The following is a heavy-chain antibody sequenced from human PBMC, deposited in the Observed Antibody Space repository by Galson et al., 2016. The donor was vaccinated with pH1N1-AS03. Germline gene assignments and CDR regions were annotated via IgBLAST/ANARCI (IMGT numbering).Heavy chain of an antibody. Sequence: QSGAEVKKPGESLRISCKASGDTLNKYAISWVRQAPAQGLEWMGGIIPIFHTTKYSQKFQGRVTITADESTTTAYMDLSSLGPEDTALYYCTRGVGATPYHFYGMDVWGQGTTVAVSS. CDR1: GDTLNKYA. CDR3: TRGVGATPYHFYGMDV. D-gene: IGHD1-26*01. J-gene: IGHJ6*02. V-gene: IGHV1-69*01. CDR2: IIPIFHTT.